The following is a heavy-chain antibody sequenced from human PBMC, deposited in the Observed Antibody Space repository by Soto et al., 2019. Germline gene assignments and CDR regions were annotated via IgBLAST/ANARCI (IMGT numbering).Heavy chain of an antibody. V-gene: IGHV3-23*01. CDR2: LSGSGGST. Sequence: EEQLLEAGGGLVQPGGSQRLSCAASGFTFSSYAMSWVRQAPGKGLEWVSTLSGSGGSTYYAASVKGRFTISRDNSHNTVYLQMNNLRAEDTAVYYCAKQQGPGTPYYYAMDVWGQGTAVTVSS. CDR3: AKQQGPGTPYYYAMDV. CDR1: GFTFSSYA. J-gene: IGHJ6*02. D-gene: IGHD1-1*01.